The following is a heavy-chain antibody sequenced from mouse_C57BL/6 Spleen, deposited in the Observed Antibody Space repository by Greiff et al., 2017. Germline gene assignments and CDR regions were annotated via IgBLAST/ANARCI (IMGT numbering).Heavy chain of an antibody. D-gene: IGHD2-4*01. CDR2: ISSGGDYT. J-gene: IGHJ2*01. CDR3: TRVYDYDDGVFDY. V-gene: IGHV5-9-1*02. Sequence: EVKLVESGEGLVKPGGSLKLSCAASGFTFSSYAMSWVRQTPEQRLEWVAYISSGGDYTYYADTVKGRFTISRDNARNTLYLQMSSLKSEDTAMYYCTRVYDYDDGVFDYWGQGTTLTVSS. CDR1: GFTFSSYA.